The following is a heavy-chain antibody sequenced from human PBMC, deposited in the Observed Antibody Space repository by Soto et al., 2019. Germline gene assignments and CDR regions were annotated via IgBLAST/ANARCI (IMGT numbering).Heavy chain of an antibody. CDR2: ISGSGGST. J-gene: IGHJ4*02. CDR1: PCTFSSYA. Sequence: GGSLRLSCAPSPCTFSSYAMSWVRQAPGKGLEWVSAISGSGGSTYYADSGKGRFTISRDNSKNTLYLHMSSLRAEDTAVYYSSKDKYQLLPRLYFDNWGQGALVTVSS. CDR3: SKDKYQLLPRLYFDN. D-gene: IGHD2-2*01. V-gene: IGHV3-23*01.